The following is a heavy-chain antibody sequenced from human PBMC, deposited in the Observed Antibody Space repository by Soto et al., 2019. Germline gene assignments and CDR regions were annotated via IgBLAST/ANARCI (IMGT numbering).Heavy chain of an antibody. V-gene: IGHV3-33*01. CDR1: GFTFNRYG. D-gene: IGHD1-26*01. CDR2: IWHDGSKK. Sequence: QVQLVESGGGVVQPGTSLRLSCAVSGFTFNRYGMHWVRQAPGKGLEWVAVIWHDGSKKYYVDSVKGRFTISRDSSKNTRYLQRNSLRVEDTAVYYCARDPDGHDGTGGCMDVWGQGTTVTASS. J-gene: IGHJ6*02. CDR3: ARDPDGHDGTGGCMDV.